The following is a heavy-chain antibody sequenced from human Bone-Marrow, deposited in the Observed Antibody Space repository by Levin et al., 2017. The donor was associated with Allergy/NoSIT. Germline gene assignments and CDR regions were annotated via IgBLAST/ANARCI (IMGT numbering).Heavy chain of an antibody. CDR3: ARRRCTGGSCYSDY. Sequence: PGGSLRLSCAVSGFTFSSYGMNWVRQTPGKGLEWVAVISRDGDTTQYVDSVKGRFTISRDNSKNTLFLQLNTLRKEDTAVYYCARRRCTGGSCYSDYWGQGTLVTVSS. D-gene: IGHD2-8*02. CDR2: ISRDGDTT. V-gene: IGHV3-30*03. J-gene: IGHJ4*02. CDR1: GFTFSSYG.